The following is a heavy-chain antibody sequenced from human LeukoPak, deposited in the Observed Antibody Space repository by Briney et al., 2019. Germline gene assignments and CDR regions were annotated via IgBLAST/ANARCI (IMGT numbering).Heavy chain of an antibody. D-gene: IGHD5-12*01. J-gene: IGHJ4*02. CDR2: IYYSGST. V-gene: IGHV4-59*08. CDR3: ASGMVARFDY. Sequence: PSETLSLTCTVSGGSIRTYYWSWIRQPPGRGLEWVGYIYYSGSTYYNPSLKSRVTISIDTSKNQFSLKLTSVTAADTAVYYCASGMVARFDYWGQGTLVTVSS. CDR1: GGSIRTYY.